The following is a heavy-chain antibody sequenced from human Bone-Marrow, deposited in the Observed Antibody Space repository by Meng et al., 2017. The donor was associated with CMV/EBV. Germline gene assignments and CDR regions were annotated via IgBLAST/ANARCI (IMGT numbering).Heavy chain of an antibody. CDR1: GFTFSSYA. CDR2: IYSGGSST. Sequence: GESLKISCAASGFTFSSYAMSWVRQAPGKGLEWVSVIYSGGSSTYYADSVKGRFTISRDNSKNTLYLQMNSLRAEDTAVYYCAKDFWSGYNYYYYGMDVSGQGTTVTVSS. J-gene: IGHJ6*02. D-gene: IGHD3-3*01. V-gene: IGHV3-23*03. CDR3: AKDFWSGYNYYYYGMDV.